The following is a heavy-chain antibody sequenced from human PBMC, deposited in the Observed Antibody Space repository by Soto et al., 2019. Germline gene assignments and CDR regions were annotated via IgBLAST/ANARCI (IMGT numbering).Heavy chain of an antibody. CDR1: GFTFSSYS. V-gene: IGHV3-48*02. D-gene: IGHD4-17*01. CDR2: ISSSSSSI. CDR3: ARASTVTRNWVDP. Sequence: GSLRLSCAASGFTFSSYSMHWVRQAPGKGLEWVSYISSSSSSINYADSVKGRFTISRDNAKNSLYLQMNSLRDEDTAVYYCARASTVTRNWVDPWGQGTLVTVSS. J-gene: IGHJ5*02.